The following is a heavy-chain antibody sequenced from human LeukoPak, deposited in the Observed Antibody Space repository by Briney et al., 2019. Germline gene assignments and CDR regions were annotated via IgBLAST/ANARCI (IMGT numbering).Heavy chain of an antibody. CDR2: ISGRDSTT. CDR1: GFTFSSYA. Sequence: GGSLRLSCAASGFTFSSYAMSWVRQAPGKGLEWVSGISGRDSTTYYADSVKGRFTISRENSKNTLYLQMNSLRAEDTAVYYCAREGGGVATISYYYYMDVWGKGTTVTVSS. J-gene: IGHJ6*03. D-gene: IGHD5-12*01. CDR3: AREGGGVATISYYYYMDV. V-gene: IGHV3-23*01.